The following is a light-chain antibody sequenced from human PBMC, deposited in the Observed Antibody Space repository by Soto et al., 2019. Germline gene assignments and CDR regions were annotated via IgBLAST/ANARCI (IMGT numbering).Light chain of an antibody. CDR2: RAS. Sequence: DIQMTQFPSTLSASVGDRVTITCRASQSVGAWLAWYQQKPGKAPKVLISRASSLQGGVPSRFSGSGSGTEFTLTISRLQPDDLATYYCLQYNSYWNFGQGTKVEIK. V-gene: IGKV1-5*03. J-gene: IGKJ1*01. CDR3: LQYNSYWN. CDR1: QSVGAW.